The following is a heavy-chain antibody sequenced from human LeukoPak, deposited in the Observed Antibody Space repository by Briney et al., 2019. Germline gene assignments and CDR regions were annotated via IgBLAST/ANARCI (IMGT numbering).Heavy chain of an antibody. CDR1: GGTFSSYS. CDR3: ARGRPGFGYSGFDGNSYYYMDV. J-gene: IGHJ6*03. CDR2: IIPLFNTP. V-gene: IGHV1-69*06. D-gene: IGHD5-12*01. Sequence: SVKVSCKDSGGTFSSYSISWVRQAPRQGLEWMGGIIPLFNTPNYAQKFQGRVSITADKSTNTTYMELSSLTSEDTAVYYCARGRPGFGYSGFDGNSYYYMDVWGRGTTVTISS.